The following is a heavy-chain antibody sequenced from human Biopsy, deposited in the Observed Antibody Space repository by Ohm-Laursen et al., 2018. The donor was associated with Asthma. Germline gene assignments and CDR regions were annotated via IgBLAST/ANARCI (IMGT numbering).Heavy chain of an antibody. CDR2: LIPVLGTA. Sequence: SSVKVSCKASGDSFSNYAISWVRQAPRQGLEWMGGLIPVLGTADYAQMFEGRVTITADESTSTAYMDLSSLRSEDTAVYYCARTYYDFLTGQVNDAFAIWGQGTVVTVSS. CDR1: GDSFSNYA. V-gene: IGHV1-69*01. J-gene: IGHJ3*02. CDR3: ARTYYDFLTGQVNDAFAI. D-gene: IGHD3-9*01.